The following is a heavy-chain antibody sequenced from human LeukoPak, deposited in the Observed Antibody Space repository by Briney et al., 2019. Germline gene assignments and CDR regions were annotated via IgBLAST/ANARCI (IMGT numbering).Heavy chain of an antibody. CDR2: ISSSSSYI. V-gene: IGHV3-21*01. D-gene: IGHD2-2*02. Sequence: GGSLRLSCAASGFTFSSYSMNWVRRAPGKGLEWVSSISSSSSYIYYADSVKGRFTISRDNAKNSLYLQMNSLRAEDTAVYYCARPLYASYYYGMDVWGQGTTVTVSS. CDR1: GFTFSSYS. J-gene: IGHJ6*02. CDR3: ARPLYASYYYGMDV.